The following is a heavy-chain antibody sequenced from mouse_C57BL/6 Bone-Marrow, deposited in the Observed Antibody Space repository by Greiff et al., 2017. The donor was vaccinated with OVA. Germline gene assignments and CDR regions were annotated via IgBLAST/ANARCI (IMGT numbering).Heavy chain of an antibody. D-gene: IGHD1-1*01. CDR2: LYPRSGNP. CDR1: GYTFTSYG. V-gene: IGHV1-81*01. Sequence: QVQLQQSGAELARPGASVKLSCKASGYTFTSYGISWVKQRTGQGLEWIGELYPRSGNPYYNEQFKGNATLTADKSSSTADMELRSLTSEDASVYFCARRRVYYYGSSYGAWFAYWGQGTLVTVSA. J-gene: IGHJ3*01. CDR3: ARRRVYYYGSSYGAWFAY.